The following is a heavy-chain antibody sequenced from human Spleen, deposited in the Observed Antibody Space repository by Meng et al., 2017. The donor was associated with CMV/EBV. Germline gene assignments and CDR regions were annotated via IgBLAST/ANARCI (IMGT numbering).Heavy chain of an antibody. J-gene: IGHJ4*02. CDR1: GFTFTRSA. CDR3: ATGPTGDNLPFDY. V-gene: IGHV1-58*01. D-gene: IGHD7-27*01. CDR2: IVVGSGNT. Sequence: SVKVSCKASGFTFTRSAVQWVRQARGQRLEWIGWIVVGSGNTNYAQKFQERVTITRDMSTSTAYMEVSSLRSEDTAVYYCATGPTGDNLPFDYWGQGTLVTVSS.